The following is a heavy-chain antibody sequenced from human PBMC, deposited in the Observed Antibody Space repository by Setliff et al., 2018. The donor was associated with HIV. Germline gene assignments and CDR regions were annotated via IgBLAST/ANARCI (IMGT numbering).Heavy chain of an antibody. J-gene: IGHJ4*02. V-gene: IGHV4-39*07. CDR3: AAQDLAEVRWYYMDY. CDR2: LSSNGNS. CDR1: GGSISRSTYY. Sequence: SETLSLTCAIFGGSISRSTYYWGWIRQPPGKGLEWIGALSSNGNSYYNPSYKSRVTISIDASKNLFSLRLNSLTAADTAVYYCAAQDLAEVRWYYMDYWGQGAPVTSPQ. D-gene: IGHD2-15*01.